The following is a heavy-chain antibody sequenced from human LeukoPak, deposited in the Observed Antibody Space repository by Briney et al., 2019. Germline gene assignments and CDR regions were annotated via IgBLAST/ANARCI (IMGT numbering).Heavy chain of an antibody. CDR3: ARDDYRGVTNFDP. V-gene: IGHV4-59*01. Sequence: SETLSLTCSVSGGSISPYFWSWIRQPPGKGLEWIGYVSYSGSTNYNPSLKSRVTISVDTSKNQFSLQLSSVTAADTAVYYCARDDYRGVTNFDPWGQGTLVTVSS. CDR1: GGSISPYF. J-gene: IGHJ5*02. CDR2: VSYSGST. D-gene: IGHD3-10*01.